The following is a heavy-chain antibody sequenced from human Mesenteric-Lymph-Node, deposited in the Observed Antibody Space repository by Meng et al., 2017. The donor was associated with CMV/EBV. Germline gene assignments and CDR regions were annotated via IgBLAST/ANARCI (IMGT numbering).Heavy chain of an antibody. J-gene: IGHJ4*02. CDR2: IRGDESDK. Sequence: GESLKISCEASGFNFGSFGMHWVRQAPGEGLEWVAFIRGDESDKWYADSVKGRFTISRDNAKNSLYLQMNSLRAEDTALYYCAKDTCTSTSCYVDYWGQGTLVTVSS. D-gene: IGHD2-2*01. CDR3: AKDTCTSTSCYVDY. V-gene: IGHV3-30*02. CDR1: GFNFGSFG.